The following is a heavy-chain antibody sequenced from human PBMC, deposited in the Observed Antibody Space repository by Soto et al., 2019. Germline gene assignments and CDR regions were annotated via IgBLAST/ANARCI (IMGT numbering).Heavy chain of an antibody. V-gene: IGHV4-30-4*01. Sequence: PSLTCTVSGGSISSGDYYWSWIRQPPGKGLEWIGYIYYSGSTYYNPSLKSRVTISVDTSKNQFSLKLSSVTAADTAVYYCARGRGIFGVVIIGFDYWGQGTLVTVSS. D-gene: IGHD3-3*01. CDR1: GGSISSGDYY. CDR3: ARGRGIFGVVIIGFDY. J-gene: IGHJ4*02. CDR2: IYYSGST.